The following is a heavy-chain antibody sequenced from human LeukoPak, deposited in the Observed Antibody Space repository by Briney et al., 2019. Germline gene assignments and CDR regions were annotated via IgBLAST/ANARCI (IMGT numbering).Heavy chain of an antibody. J-gene: IGHJ4*02. CDR1: GFSFSSYG. D-gene: IGHD3-22*01. CDR3: AKHGRSYDSSGYYPDY. V-gene: IGHV3-30*18. Sequence: GGSLRLSCAASGFSFSSYGIHWVRQAPGKGLEWVALISYDGSNKYYADSVKGRFTISRDNSKSTLFLQMNSPRAEDTAVYYCAKHGRSYDSSGYYPDYWGQGTLVTVSS. CDR2: ISYDGSNK.